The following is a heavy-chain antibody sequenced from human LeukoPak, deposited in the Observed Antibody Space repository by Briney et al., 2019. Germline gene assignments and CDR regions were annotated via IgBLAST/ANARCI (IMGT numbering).Heavy chain of an antibody. CDR1: GFTFSSYW. CDR2: INSDGSST. Sequence: GGSLRLSCAASGFTFSSYWMHWVRHAPGKGLVWVSRINSDGSSTSYADSVKGRFTISRDNAKNTLYLQMNSLRAEDTAVYYCAGPYYGTGYYMDVWGKGTAVTISS. D-gene: IGHD3-16*01. J-gene: IGHJ6*03. CDR3: AGPYYGTGYYMDV. V-gene: IGHV3-74*01.